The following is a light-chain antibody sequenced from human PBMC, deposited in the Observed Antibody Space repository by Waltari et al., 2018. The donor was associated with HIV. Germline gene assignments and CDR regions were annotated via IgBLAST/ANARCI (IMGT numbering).Light chain of an antibody. Sequence: DVVMTQSPLSLPVTLGQPASISCRSRHRLVKNDGNTYLNWFQQRPGQSPRRLIYKVSNRDSGVPDRFSGNGSGTDFTLKISRVEAEDVGVYYCMQGTHWPPYTFGQGTNLEIK. V-gene: IGKV2-30*01. CDR1: HRLVKNDGNTY. CDR2: KVS. J-gene: IGKJ2*01. CDR3: MQGTHWPPYT.